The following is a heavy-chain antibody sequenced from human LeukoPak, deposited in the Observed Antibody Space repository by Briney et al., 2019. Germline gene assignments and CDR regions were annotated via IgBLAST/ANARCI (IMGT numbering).Heavy chain of an antibody. V-gene: IGHV1-46*01. CDR2: LNPSGGST. CDR1: GYTFTSYY. J-gene: IGHJ6*02. Sequence: GASVKVSCKASGYTFTSYYMHWVRQAPGQGLEWMEILNPSGGSTSYAQKFQGRATLTRATSTSTVYMELSSLRSEDTAVYYCASVYNYGMDVWGQGTTVIVSS. CDR3: ASVYNYGMDV.